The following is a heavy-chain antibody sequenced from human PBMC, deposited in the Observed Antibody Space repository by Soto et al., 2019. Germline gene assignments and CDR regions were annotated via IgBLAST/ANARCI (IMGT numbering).Heavy chain of an antibody. CDR3: ARGAYYYDSSGYLGHDAFDI. CDR2: ISSSSSYI. CDR1: GFTFSSYS. D-gene: IGHD3-22*01. Sequence: GGSLRLSCAASGFTFSSYSMNWVRQAPGKGLEWVSSISSSSSYIYYADSVKGRFTISRDNSKNTLFLQMNSLRAEDTAVYYCARGAYYYDSSGYLGHDAFDIWGQGTMVTVSS. J-gene: IGHJ3*02. V-gene: IGHV3-21*01.